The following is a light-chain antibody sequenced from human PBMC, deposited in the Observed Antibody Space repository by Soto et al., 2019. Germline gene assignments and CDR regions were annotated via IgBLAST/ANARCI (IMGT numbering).Light chain of an antibody. J-gene: IGLJ2*01. CDR1: SSNIGAGYD. Sequence: QSVLTQPPSVSGAPGQRVTISCTGSSSNIGAGYDVHWYQQLPGTAPKLLIYGNSNRPSGFPDRFSGSKSGTSASLAITGLQAEDEADYDCQSYDSSLSGSVVFGGGTKLTVL. CDR2: GNS. CDR3: QSYDSSLSGSVV. V-gene: IGLV1-40*01.